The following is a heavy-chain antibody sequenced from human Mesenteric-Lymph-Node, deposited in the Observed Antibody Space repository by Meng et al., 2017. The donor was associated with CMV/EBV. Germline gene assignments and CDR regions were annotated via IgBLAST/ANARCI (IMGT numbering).Heavy chain of an antibody. CDR2: VIPMLSIA. CDR3: ATGEGYSNVY. CDR1: GYTFINYG. Sequence: SVKVSCKASGYTFINYGLSWVRQAPGQGLEWVGRVIPMLSIANYAEKFQGRVTITADESTGTAYVELRSLRFEDTAVYYCATGEGYSNVYWGQGTQVTVSS. D-gene: IGHD4-11*01. J-gene: IGHJ4*02. V-gene: IGHV1-69*04.